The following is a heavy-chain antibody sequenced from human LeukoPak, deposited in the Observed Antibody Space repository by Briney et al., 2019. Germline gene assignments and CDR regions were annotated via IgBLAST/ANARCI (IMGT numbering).Heavy chain of an antibody. J-gene: IGHJ6*02. CDR1: GFTFSSYA. D-gene: IGHD6-13*01. V-gene: IGHV3-30*04. CDR2: ISYDGSNK. CDR3: ARDAGAARYHGMDV. Sequence: PGRSLRLSCAASGFTFSSYAMHWVRQAPGKGLEWVAVISYDGSNKYYADSVKGRFTISRDNSRNTLYLQMNSLRAEDTAVYYCARDAGAARYHGMDVWGQGTTVTVPS.